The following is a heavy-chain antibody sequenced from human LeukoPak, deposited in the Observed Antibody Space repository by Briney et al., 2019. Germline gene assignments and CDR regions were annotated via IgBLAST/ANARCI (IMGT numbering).Heavy chain of an antibody. V-gene: IGHV3-48*04. Sequence: GGSLRLSCAASGFTFSSYSMNWVRQAPGKGLEWVSYISSSSSTIYYADSVKGRFTISRDNAKNSLYLQMNSLRAEDTAVYYCARKGIAAGVLYHGMDVWGQGTTVTVSS. CDR1: GFTFSSYS. CDR3: ARKGIAAGVLYHGMDV. D-gene: IGHD6-13*01. CDR2: ISSSSSTI. J-gene: IGHJ6*02.